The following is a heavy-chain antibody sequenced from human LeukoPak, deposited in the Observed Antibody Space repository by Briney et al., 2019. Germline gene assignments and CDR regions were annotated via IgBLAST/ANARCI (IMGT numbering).Heavy chain of an antibody. CDR2: TYYRSKWYN. J-gene: IGHJ2*01. V-gene: IGHV6-1*01. D-gene: IGHD4-17*01. Sequence: SQTLSLTCAISGDSVSSNSAAWNWIRQSPSRGLEWLGRTYYRSKWYNDHAVSVKSRITINPDTSKNQFSLQLNSVTPEDTAVYYCARGSYGDYGARFSWYFDLWGRGTLVTVSS. CDR3: ARGSYGDYGARFSWYFDL. CDR1: GDSVSSNSAA.